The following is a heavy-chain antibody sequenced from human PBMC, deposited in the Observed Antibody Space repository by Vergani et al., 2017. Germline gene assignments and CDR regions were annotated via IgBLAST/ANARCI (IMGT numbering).Heavy chain of an antibody. J-gene: IGHJ4*02. Sequence: QVQLVESGGGVVQPGRSLRLSCAASGFRFSSYGMNWVRQAPGKGLEWVAVIWYDGSNKYYADSVKGRFTISRDNSKDTLYLQMNSLRVEDTAIYYCARDRWGRWLVPGFDYWGQGTLVTVSS. D-gene: IGHD6-19*01. CDR3: ARDRWGRWLVPGFDY. CDR1: GFRFSSYG. CDR2: IWYDGSNK. V-gene: IGHV3-33*01.